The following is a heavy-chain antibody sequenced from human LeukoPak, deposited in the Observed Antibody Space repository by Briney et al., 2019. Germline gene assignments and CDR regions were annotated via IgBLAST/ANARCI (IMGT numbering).Heavy chain of an antibody. J-gene: IGHJ6*03. CDR3: TRDLEGIDSSGYYSPYYYYYYMDV. V-gene: IGHV3-49*03. CDR2: IRSKAYGGTT. Sequence: GGSLRLSCTASGFTFGDYAVSWFRQAPGKGLEWVGFIRSKAYGGTTEYAASVKGRFTISRDDSKSIAYLQMNSLKTEDTAVYYCTRDLEGIDSSGYYSPYYYYYYMDVWGKGTTVTVSS. CDR1: GFTFGDYA. D-gene: IGHD3-22*01.